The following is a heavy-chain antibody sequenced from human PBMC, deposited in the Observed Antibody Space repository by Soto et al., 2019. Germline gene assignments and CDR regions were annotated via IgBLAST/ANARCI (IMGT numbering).Heavy chain of an antibody. Sequence: GGSLRLSCAASGFTFSSYAMSWVRQAPGKGLEWVSAISGGGGSTYYADSGKGRFTISRDNSKNTLYLQINSLRAVDTAVYYCAKETGTRGGGAFDIWGQGTMVTVSS. D-gene: IGHD1-7*01. J-gene: IGHJ3*02. CDR1: GFTFSSYA. CDR2: ISGGGGST. V-gene: IGHV3-23*01. CDR3: AKETGTRGGGAFDI.